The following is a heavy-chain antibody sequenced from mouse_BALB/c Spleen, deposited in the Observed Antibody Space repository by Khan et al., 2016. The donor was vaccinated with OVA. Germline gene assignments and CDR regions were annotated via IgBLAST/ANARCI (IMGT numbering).Heavy chain of an antibody. CDR3: AIAGYGGFVY. Sequence: EVELVESGGGLVKPGGSLKLSCAASGFTFSDYYMYWVRQTPEKRLEWVETISDGGSSTYYPDSVQGRFTISRDNAKNNLYLQMSSLQSEDTAIYYCAIAGYGGFVYWGQGTLVTVSA. CDR1: GFTFSDYY. D-gene: IGHD1-1*02. J-gene: IGHJ3*01. V-gene: IGHV5-4*02. CDR2: ISDGGSST.